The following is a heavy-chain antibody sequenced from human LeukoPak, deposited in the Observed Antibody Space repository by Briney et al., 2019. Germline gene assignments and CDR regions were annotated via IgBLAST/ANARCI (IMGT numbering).Heavy chain of an antibody. Sequence: NSSETLSLTCNVSGYSISSGYYWVWVRQPPGKGLECIGRIYHSGSTYYNPSLKSRGTISVDTSKNHYSLKVSSVTAADTAVYHCARAIHGASRPEVIDYWGQGTLVTVSS. J-gene: IGHJ4*02. CDR2: IYHSGST. CDR1: GYSISSGYY. V-gene: IGHV4-38-2*02. D-gene: IGHD1-26*01. CDR3: ARAIHGASRPEVIDY.